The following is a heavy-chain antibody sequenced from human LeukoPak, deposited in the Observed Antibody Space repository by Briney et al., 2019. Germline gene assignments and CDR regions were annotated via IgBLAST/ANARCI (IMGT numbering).Heavy chain of an antibody. J-gene: IGHJ5*02. CDR2: ISSSGSTI. CDR3: AKVGMVRGVIGGNWFDP. CDR1: GFTFSDYY. Sequence: GGSLRLSCAVSGFTFSDYYMSWIRQAPGKGLEWVSYISSSGSTIYYADSVKGRFTIARDNAKNSLYRQMNSLRAEDTAVYYCAKVGMVRGVIGGNWFDPWGQGTLVTVSS. D-gene: IGHD3-10*01. V-gene: IGHV3-11*01.